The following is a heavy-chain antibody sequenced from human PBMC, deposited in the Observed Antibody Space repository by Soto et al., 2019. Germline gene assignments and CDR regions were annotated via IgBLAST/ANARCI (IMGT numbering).Heavy chain of an antibody. D-gene: IGHD4-17*01. CDR2: IKQDGSEK. CDR1: GFTFSSYW. J-gene: IGHJ6*02. Sequence: EVQLVESGGGLVQPGGSLRLSCAASGFTFSSYWMSWVRQAPGKGLEWVANIKQDGSEKYYVDSVKGRFTISRDNAKNSLYLQMNSLRAEDTAVYYCARIHDYGDYGIRRLNYYYYGMDVWGQGTTVTVSS. V-gene: IGHV3-7*01. CDR3: ARIHDYGDYGIRRLNYYYYGMDV.